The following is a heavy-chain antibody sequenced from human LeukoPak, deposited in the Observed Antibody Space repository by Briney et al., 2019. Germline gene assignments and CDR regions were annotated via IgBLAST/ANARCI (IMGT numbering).Heavy chain of an antibody. CDR2: INHSGST. D-gene: IGHD4-17*01. V-gene: IGHV4-34*01. CDR3: ARGIPTALSGPPFDP. Sequence: SETLSLTCAVYGGSFSGYYWSWIRQPPGKGLEWIGEINHSGSTNYNPSLKRRVTISVDTSKNQFYLKLSSVTAADTAVYYCARGIPTALSGPPFDPWGQGTLVTVSS. CDR1: GGSFSGYY. J-gene: IGHJ5*02.